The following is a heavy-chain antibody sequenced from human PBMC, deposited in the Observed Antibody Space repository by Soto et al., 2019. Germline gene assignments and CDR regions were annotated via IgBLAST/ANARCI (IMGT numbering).Heavy chain of an antibody. D-gene: IGHD4-17*01. CDR1: GYTFATST. CDR3: AMADYGDDAY. CDR2: IKAYSGNT. V-gene: IGHV1-18*01. Sequence: QLQLVQSGPEAKKPGASVKVSCKASGYTFATSTISWLRQAPGQGPEWMGWIKAYSGNTNYAQKLQGRLTMTTDTSTSTAYMELRSLTTDDTAIYYCAMADYGDDAYWGQGTLVTVSS. J-gene: IGHJ4*02.